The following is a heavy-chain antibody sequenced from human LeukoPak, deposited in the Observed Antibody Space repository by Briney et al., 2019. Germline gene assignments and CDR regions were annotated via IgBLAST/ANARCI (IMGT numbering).Heavy chain of an antibody. Sequence: ASVNVSCKASGYTFTGYYMHWVRLAPGQGVEYMGLINPTSGGTGYAQKFQGRVTITRNTSISTAYMELSSLRSEDTAVYYCARVNPDDAFDIWGQGTMVTVSS. V-gene: IGHV1-8*03. CDR1: GYTFTGYY. J-gene: IGHJ3*02. CDR3: ARVNPDDAFDI. CDR2: INPTSGGT.